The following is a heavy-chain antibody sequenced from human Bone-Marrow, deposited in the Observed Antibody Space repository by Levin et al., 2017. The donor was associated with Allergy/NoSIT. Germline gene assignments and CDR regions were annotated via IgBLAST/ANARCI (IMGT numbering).Heavy chain of an antibody. V-gene: IGHV1-69*13. CDR3: ARARDGYYGSGSCDV. CDR2: IIPAFGST. CDR1: GGRFSNYA. J-gene: IGHJ4*02. D-gene: IGHD3-10*01. Sequence: AASVKVSCKASGGRFSNYAISWVRQAPGQGLEWMGGIIPAFGSTNYAQKFQGRVTIIADESTSTAYMELRSLKSEDTAVYYCARARDGYYGSGSCDVWGQGTLLTVSS.